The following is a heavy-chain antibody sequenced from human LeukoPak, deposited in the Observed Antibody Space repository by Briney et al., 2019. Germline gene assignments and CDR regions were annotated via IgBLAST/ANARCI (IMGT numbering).Heavy chain of an antibody. V-gene: IGHV3-23*01. J-gene: IGHJ4*02. CDR2: ISGSGGST. CDR1: GFTFSSYS. D-gene: IGHD6-19*01. CDR3: AKDRILSSGYYVHFDY. Sequence: GGSLRLSCAASGFTFSSYSMNWVRQAPGKGLEWVSVISGSGGSTYYADSVKGRFTISRDNSKNTLYLQMNSLRAEDTAVYYCAKDRILSSGYYVHFDYWGQGILVTVSS.